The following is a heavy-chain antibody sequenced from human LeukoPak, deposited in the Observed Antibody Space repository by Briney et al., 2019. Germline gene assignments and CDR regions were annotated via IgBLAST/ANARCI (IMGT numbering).Heavy chain of an antibody. Sequence: GRTLRLSCAASGFTFSSYGMHWVRQPPAKGLEWVAVISYDGSNKYYADSVKGRFTISRDNSKNTLYLQMNSLRAEDTAVYYCAAFGNADYWGQGTLVSVSS. CDR1: GFTFSSYG. J-gene: IGHJ4*02. CDR3: AAFGNADY. D-gene: IGHD4-23*01. V-gene: IGHV3-30*03. CDR2: ISYDGSNK.